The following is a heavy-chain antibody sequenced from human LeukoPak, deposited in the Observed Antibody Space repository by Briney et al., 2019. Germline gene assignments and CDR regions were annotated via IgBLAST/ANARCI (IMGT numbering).Heavy chain of an antibody. J-gene: IGHJ4*02. CDR3: ARSLSPDSSGYSRAFDY. Sequence: SETLSLTCTVSGVSISSGSYYWSWIRQPAGKGLEWIGRIYTSGSTNYNPSLKSRVTISVDTSKNQFSLKLSSVTAADTAVYYCARSLSPDSSGYSRAFDYWGQGTLVTVSS. V-gene: IGHV4-61*02. CDR2: IYTSGST. D-gene: IGHD3-22*01. CDR1: GVSISSGSYY.